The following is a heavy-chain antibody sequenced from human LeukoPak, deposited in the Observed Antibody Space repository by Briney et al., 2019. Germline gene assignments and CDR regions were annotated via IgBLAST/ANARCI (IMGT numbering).Heavy chain of an antibody. CDR1: GGSISSSNW. CDR2: IYHSGSA. V-gene: IGHV4-4*03. CDR3: ASAGHDGIGYKVC. D-gene: IGHD3-22*01. Sequence: PETLSLTCAVSGGSISSSNWWSWVRPPPGKGLEWIGEIYHSGSANYNPSLKSRVTISVDKSKNQFSLRLSSVTAADTAVYYCASAGHDGIGYKVCWGQGTLVTVSS. J-gene: IGHJ4*02.